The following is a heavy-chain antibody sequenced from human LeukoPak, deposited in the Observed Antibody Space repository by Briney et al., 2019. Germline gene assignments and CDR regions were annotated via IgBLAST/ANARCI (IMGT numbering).Heavy chain of an antibody. D-gene: IGHD4-17*01. CDR3: ARGDYGDYGMDV. J-gene: IGHJ6*02. Sequence: SETLSLTCTVSGGSISSYYWSWIRQPPGKGLEWIGYIYTSGSTNYNPSLKSRVTISVDTSKNQFSLKLSSVTAADTAVYYCARGDYGDYGMDVWGQGTTVTVSS. CDR1: GGSISSYY. CDR2: IYTSGST. V-gene: IGHV4-4*09.